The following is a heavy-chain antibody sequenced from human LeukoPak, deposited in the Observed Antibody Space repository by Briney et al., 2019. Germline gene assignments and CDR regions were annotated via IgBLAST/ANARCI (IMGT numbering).Heavy chain of an antibody. Sequence: SETLSLTCAVYGGSFSGYYWSWIRQPPGKGLEWIGEINHSGSTNYNPSLKSRVTISVDTSKNQFSLKVSSVTAADTAVYYCARVGTPGCVDYWGQGILITVSS. D-gene: IGHD1-14*01. J-gene: IGHJ4*02. V-gene: IGHV4-34*01. CDR3: ARVGTPGCVDY. CDR2: INHSGST. CDR1: GGSFSGYY.